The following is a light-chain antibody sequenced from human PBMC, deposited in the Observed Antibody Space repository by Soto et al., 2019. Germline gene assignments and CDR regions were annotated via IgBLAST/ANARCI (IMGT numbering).Light chain of an antibody. CDR1: QAINNY. Sequence: DIHMIHSPSSLSASVGDRVAITCRASQAINNYLAWYQQKPGKFPKLLIYAASTLHPGVPSRFSGSGSGTDFTLTISSLQPEDVATYYCQKYNSAPLTFGPGTRLEIK. V-gene: IGKV1-27*01. CDR3: QKYNSAPLT. CDR2: AAS. J-gene: IGKJ5*01.